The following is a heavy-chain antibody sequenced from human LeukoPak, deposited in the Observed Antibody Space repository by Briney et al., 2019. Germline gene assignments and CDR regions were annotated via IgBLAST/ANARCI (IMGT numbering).Heavy chain of an antibody. J-gene: IGHJ3*02. CDR3: ASAAGAFDM. Sequence: GRSLTLSCAASAFAFSIYGTHWIRQAPSKGLEWVAVIWSDGSHKYYAESLKGRFTISRENSKNMVYLQMDSLGVEDTAVYYCASAAGAFDMWGQGTLVTVSS. V-gene: IGHV3-33*01. CDR1: AFAFSIYG. CDR2: IWSDGSHK. D-gene: IGHD2-15*01.